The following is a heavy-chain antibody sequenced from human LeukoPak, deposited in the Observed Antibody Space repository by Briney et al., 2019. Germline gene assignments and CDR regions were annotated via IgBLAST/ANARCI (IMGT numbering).Heavy chain of an antibody. J-gene: IGHJ4*02. CDR3: ARASGSFDY. CDR2: IWSDGSNK. CDR1: GFTFSTYG. D-gene: IGHD1-26*01. Sequence: GGSLRLSCAASGFTFSTYGLHWIRQAPGKGLEWVAVIWSDGSNKYYAGSVKGRFTISRDNSKNTMYLQMNSLRAEDSAVYYCARASGSFDYWGQGTLVTVSS. V-gene: IGHV3-33*01.